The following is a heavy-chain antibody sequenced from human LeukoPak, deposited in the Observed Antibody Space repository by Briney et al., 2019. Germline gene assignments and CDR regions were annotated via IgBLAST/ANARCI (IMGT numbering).Heavy chain of an antibody. CDR2: INHSGST. CDR1: GGSFSGYY. Sequence: SETLSLTCAVYGGSFSGYYWSWIRQPPGKGLEWIGEINHSGSTNSNPSLKSRVTISVDTSKNQFSLKLSSVTAADTAVYYCARGRVHYDSSGYYYYDYWGQGTLVTVSS. J-gene: IGHJ4*02. CDR3: ARGRVHYDSSGYYYYDY. D-gene: IGHD3-22*01. V-gene: IGHV4-34*01.